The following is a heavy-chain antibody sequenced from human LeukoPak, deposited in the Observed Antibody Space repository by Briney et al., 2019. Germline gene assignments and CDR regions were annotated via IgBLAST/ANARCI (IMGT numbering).Heavy chain of an antibody. Sequence: ASVKVSCKASGYTFTSYVISWVRQAPGQGVEWMGWICAYNGNTNYAQKLQGRVTMTTDTSTSTDYMELRSLRSDDTAVYYCAYSYDTDAFDIWGQGTMVTVSS. CDR3: AYSYDTDAFDI. CDR1: GYTFTSYV. J-gene: IGHJ3*02. D-gene: IGHD3-22*01. CDR2: ICAYNGNT. V-gene: IGHV1-18*01.